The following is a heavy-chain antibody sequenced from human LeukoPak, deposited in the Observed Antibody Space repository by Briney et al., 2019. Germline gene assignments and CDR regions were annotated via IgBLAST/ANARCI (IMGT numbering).Heavy chain of an antibody. Sequence: SQTLSLTCAISGDSVSSDTSAWNWFRQSPSRGLEWLGRTYYRSRWYYDYAVSVKSRIAIKPDTSKNQFSLQLNSATPEDTAVYYCARGGHFEYWGQGTLVTVSS. J-gene: IGHJ4*02. D-gene: IGHD6-25*01. CDR1: GDSVSSDTSA. CDR3: ARGGHFEY. V-gene: IGHV6-1*01. CDR2: TYYRSRWYY.